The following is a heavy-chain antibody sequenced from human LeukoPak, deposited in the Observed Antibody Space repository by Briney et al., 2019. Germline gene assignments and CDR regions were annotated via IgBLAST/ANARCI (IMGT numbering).Heavy chain of an antibody. Sequence: PGGSLRLSCAASGFRFSNAWLSWVRQAPGKGLEWVGRIKSKTDGGTTDYAAPVKGRFTISRDDSKNTLYLQMNSLKTEDTAVYYCTTDPPMIVVVFDAFDIWGQGTMVTVSS. CDR2: IKSKTDGGTT. V-gene: IGHV3-15*01. CDR3: TTDPPMIVVVFDAFDI. J-gene: IGHJ3*02. D-gene: IGHD3-22*01. CDR1: GFRFSNAW.